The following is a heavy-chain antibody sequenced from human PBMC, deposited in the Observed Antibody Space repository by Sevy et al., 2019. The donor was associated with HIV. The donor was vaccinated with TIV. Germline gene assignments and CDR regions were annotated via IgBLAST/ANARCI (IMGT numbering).Heavy chain of an antibody. V-gene: IGHV3-30-3*01. J-gene: IGHJ4*02. Sequence: GGSLRLSCAASGFTFSSYAMHWVRQAPGKGLEWVAVISYDGSNKYYADSVKGRFTISRDNSKNTLYLQMNSLGAEDTAVYYCAREKPQPYYDILTGYYKGPFDYWGQGTLVTVSS. D-gene: IGHD3-9*01. CDR2: ISYDGSNK. CDR3: AREKPQPYYDILTGYYKGPFDY. CDR1: GFTFSSYA.